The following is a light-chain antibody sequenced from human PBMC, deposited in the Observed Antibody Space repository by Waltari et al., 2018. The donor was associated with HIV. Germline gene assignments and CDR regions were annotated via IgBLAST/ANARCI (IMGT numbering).Light chain of an antibody. J-gene: IGLJ2*01. CDR2: KDN. CDR1: TLPKKF. V-gene: IGLV3-25*03. CDR3: QSADSSGTS. Sequence: SDEVTQTPSVSVSPGQTARITFSGETLPKKFVYWYQQKPGQAPVVVIYKDNERPSGIPERFSGSSSGTRATLTISGVQAEDEADYYCQSADSSGTSFGGGTKLTVL.